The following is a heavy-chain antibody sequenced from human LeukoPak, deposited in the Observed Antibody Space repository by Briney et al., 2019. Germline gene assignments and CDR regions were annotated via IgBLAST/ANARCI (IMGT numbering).Heavy chain of an antibody. D-gene: IGHD1-26*01. Sequence: GESLKISCKGSGYSFTSYWIGWVRQMPGKGLEWMGIIYPGDSDTGYSPSFQGQVTISADKSISTAYLQWSSLKASDTAMYYCARPGRIVGASRYYYMDVWGKGTTVTVSS. J-gene: IGHJ6*03. CDR3: ARPGRIVGASRYYYMDV. CDR2: IYPGDSDT. CDR1: GYSFTSYW. V-gene: IGHV5-51*01.